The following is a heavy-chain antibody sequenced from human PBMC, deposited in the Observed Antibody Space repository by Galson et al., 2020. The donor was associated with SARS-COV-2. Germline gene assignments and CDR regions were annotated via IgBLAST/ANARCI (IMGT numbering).Heavy chain of an antibody. CDR2: IKEDGSEK. CDR3: ARDGRGGYLDL. J-gene: IGHJ4*02. CDR1: GFTFSTYW. V-gene: IGHV3-7*01. Sequence: PGGSLRLSCAASGFTFSTYWLSWVRQAPGKGLQWVANIKEDGSEKYYVDAVKGRFTISRDNAKNSLYLQMNSLRAEDTAVYYCARDGRGGYLDLWGQGTLVTVSS. D-gene: IGHD3-22*01.